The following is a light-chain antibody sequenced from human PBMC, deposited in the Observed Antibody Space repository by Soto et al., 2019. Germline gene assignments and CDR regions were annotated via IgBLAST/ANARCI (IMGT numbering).Light chain of an antibody. V-gene: IGKV3-20*01. Sequence: EIVLTQSPATLSLSPGERATLSCRASQSVSSYLAWYQQKPGQAPRLLIYGASNRATGIPDRFSGSGSGTDFTLTISRLEPEDFAVYYCQQYGDSPRTFGQGTKVDIK. CDR1: QSVSSY. CDR2: GAS. J-gene: IGKJ1*01. CDR3: QQYGDSPRT.